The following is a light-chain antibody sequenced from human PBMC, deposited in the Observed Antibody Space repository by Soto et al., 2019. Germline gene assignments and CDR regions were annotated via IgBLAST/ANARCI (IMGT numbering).Light chain of an antibody. CDR1: QGISNY. Sequence: DIQMTQSPSSLSVSGGDRFTITCRASQGISNYLAWYQQKPGKAPTLLIYAASTLQSGVPSRFSGSGSGTDFTLTISSLQPEDVATYYCQRYNNAPRTFGQGTKVDIK. V-gene: IGKV1-27*01. CDR3: QRYNNAPRT. J-gene: IGKJ1*01. CDR2: AAS.